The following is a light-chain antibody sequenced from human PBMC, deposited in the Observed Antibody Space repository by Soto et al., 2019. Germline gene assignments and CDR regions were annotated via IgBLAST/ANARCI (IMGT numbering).Light chain of an antibody. CDR1: QDIRND. V-gene: IGKV1-6*01. Sequence: IQMTQSPSSLSASVGDRVTITCRASQDIRNDLGWYQQKPGKAPKLLIYAASTLQSGVPSRFSGSGSGIHFTLTISSPQPEDFATYYCLQDYNFPRTFGQGTKVEIK. CDR2: AAS. CDR3: LQDYNFPRT. J-gene: IGKJ1*01.